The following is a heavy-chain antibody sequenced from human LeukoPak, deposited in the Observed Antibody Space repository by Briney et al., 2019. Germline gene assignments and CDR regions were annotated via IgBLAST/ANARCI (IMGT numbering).Heavy chain of an antibody. J-gene: IGHJ3*02. V-gene: IGHV3-30*03. Sequence: PGGSLRLSCVASGFTFSSSGMHWVRQAPGKGLEWVAVISNDGSKYYADSVKGRFTISRDNAKNSLYLQMNSLRAEDTAVYYCARGGQYYYGSGSIGAFDIWGQGTMVTVSS. CDR1: GFTFSSSG. CDR2: ISNDGSK. D-gene: IGHD3-10*01. CDR3: ARGGQYYYGSGSIGAFDI.